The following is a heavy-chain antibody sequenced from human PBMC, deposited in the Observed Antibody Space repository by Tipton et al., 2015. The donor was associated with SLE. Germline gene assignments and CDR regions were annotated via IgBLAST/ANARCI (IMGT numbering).Heavy chain of an antibody. CDR2: IYTSGST. CDR1: GGSISSGSYY. Sequence: TLSLTCTVSGGSISSGSYYWSWIRQPAGKGLEWIGHIYTSGSTNYNPSLKSRVTISVDTSKNQFSLKLSSVTAADTAVYYCARAYSSRSAFDIWGQGTMVTVSS. CDR3: ARAYSSRSAFDI. D-gene: IGHD6-13*01. V-gene: IGHV4-61*09. J-gene: IGHJ3*02.